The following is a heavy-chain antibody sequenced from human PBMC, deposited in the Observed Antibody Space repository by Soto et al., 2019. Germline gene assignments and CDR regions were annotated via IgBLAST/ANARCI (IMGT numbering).Heavy chain of an antibody. J-gene: IGHJ3*02. V-gene: IGHV3-74*01. CDR3: ARLAPVVWFDWLPESNAFDI. D-gene: IGHD3-9*01. CDR2: INSDGSST. CDR1: GFTFSSYW. Sequence: GGSLRLSCAASGFTFSSYWMHWVRQAPGKGLVWVSRINSDGSSTSYADSVKGRFTISRDNAKNTLYLQMNSLRAEDTAVYYCARLAPVVWFDWLPESNAFDIWGQGTMVT.